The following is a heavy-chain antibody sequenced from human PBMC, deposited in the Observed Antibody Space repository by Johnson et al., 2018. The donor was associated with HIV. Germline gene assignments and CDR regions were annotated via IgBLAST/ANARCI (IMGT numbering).Heavy chain of an antibody. Sequence: QVQLVEYGGGVVQPGRSLRLSCAASGFTFSSYAMHWVRQAPGKGLEWVAVIGYDGSDKYYADSVKGRFTISRDNSKNTLYLQMNSLRAEDTAVYYCARDPYGSGPYVAFDIWGQGTMVTVSS. CDR3: ARDPYGSGPYVAFDI. V-gene: IGHV3-30*04. J-gene: IGHJ3*02. D-gene: IGHD3-10*01. CDR2: IGYDGSDK. CDR1: GFTFSSYA.